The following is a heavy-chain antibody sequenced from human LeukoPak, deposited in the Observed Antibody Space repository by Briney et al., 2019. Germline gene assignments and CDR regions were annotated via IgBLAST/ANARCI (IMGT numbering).Heavy chain of an antibody. D-gene: IGHD3-3*01. J-gene: IGHJ4*02. V-gene: IGHV1-8*01. CDR3: ARVSTYFGVVTDFDY. CDR1: GYTFTSYD. CDR2: MNPNSGNT. Sequence: RASVKVSCKASGYTFTSYDINWVRQATGQGLEWMGWMNPNSGNTGYAQKFQGRVTMTRNTSISTAYMELSSLRSEDTAVCYCARVSTYFGVVTDFDYWGQGTLVTVSS.